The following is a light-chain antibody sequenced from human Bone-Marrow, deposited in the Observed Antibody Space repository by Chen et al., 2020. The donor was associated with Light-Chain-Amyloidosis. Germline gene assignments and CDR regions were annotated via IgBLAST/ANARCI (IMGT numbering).Light chain of an antibody. CDR3: QVWDRGSDRPM. Sequence: SYVLTQPSSVSVAPGQTATIACGGNNIGPTSVHWYQQTPGQAPLLVVYDYSDRPSRIPERWSGTNAGNTATLTISRDEAGDEADYYCQVWDRGSDRPMFGGGTKLTVL. CDR1: NIGPTS. CDR2: DYS. J-gene: IGLJ3*02. V-gene: IGLV3-21*02.